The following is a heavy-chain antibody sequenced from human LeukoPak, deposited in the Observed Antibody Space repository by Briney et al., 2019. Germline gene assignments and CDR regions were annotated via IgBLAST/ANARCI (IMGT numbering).Heavy chain of an antibody. D-gene: IGHD3-10*01. V-gene: IGHV1-69*13. Sequence: VKVSCKASGGTFSSYAISWVRQAPGQGLEWMGGIIPIFGTANYAQKFQGRVTITTDESTSTAYMELSGLRSEDTAVYYCARERGYYFDYWGQGTLVTVSS. J-gene: IGHJ4*02. CDR3: ARERGYYFDY. CDR1: GGTFSSYA. CDR2: IIPIFGTA.